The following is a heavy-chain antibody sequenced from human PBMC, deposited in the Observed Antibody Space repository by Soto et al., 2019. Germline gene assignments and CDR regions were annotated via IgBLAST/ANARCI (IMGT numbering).Heavy chain of an antibody. V-gene: IGHV4-39*01. CDR2: IFYLGSS. Sequence: PAETLSLTCTVSGDSIISSDFYWVCVRQRPGKGLEWIGSIFYLGSSYYNPSLKSRVTMSVDTSKNQFSLRLRSVTAADTALYFCARHSLALRKNNWFDPWGQGIMVTVSS. CDR3: ARHSLALRKNNWFDP. CDR1: GDSIISSDFY. D-gene: IGHD3-3*02. J-gene: IGHJ5*02.